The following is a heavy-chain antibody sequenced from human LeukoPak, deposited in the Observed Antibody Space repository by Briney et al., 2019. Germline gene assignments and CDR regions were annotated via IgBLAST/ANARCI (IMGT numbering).Heavy chain of an antibody. CDR3: ARDFMAVAGGSFDY. V-gene: IGHV1-18*01. J-gene: IGHJ4*02. Sequence: GASVKVSCKASGYTFSSYGISWVRQAPGQGLEWTGWISAYNGNTNYAQKLQGRVTMTTDTSTSTAYMELRSLRSDDTAVYYCARDFMAVAGGSFDYWGQGTLVTVSS. CDR2: ISAYNGNT. CDR1: GYTFSSYG. D-gene: IGHD6-19*01.